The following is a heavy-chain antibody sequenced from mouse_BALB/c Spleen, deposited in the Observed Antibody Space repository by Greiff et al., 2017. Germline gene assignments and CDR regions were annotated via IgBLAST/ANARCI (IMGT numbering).Heavy chain of an antibody. CDR3: TRDYRYFDV. Sequence: EVHLVESGGDLVKPGGSLKLSCAASGFTFSSYTMSWVRQTPEKRLEWVATISSGGSYTYYPDSVKGRFTISRDNAKNTLYLQMSSLKSEDTAMYYCTRDYRYFDVWGAGTTVTVSS. CDR1: GFTFSSYT. CDR2: ISSGGSYT. J-gene: IGHJ1*01. D-gene: IGHD2-12*01. V-gene: IGHV5-6-4*01.